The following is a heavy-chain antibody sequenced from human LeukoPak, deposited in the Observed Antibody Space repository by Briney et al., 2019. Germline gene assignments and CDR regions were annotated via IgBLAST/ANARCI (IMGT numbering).Heavy chain of an antibody. J-gene: IGHJ4*02. Sequence: GGSLRLSCAASGFTFSNAWMNWVRQAPGKGLEWVGRIKRKTDGGTTDYAAPVKGRFTISRDDSKNTLYLQMNSLKTEDTAVYYCTTDPMGKLRFLEWWPHWGQGTLVTVSS. CDR3: TTDPMGKLRFLEWWPH. V-gene: IGHV3-15*07. D-gene: IGHD3-3*01. CDR1: GFTFSNAW. CDR2: IKRKTDGGTT.